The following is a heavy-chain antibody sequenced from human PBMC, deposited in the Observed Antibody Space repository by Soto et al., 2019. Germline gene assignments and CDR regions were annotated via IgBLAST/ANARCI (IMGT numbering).Heavy chain of an antibody. V-gene: IGHV1-18*01. CDR2: ISAYNGNT. Sequence: ASVKVSCKASGYTFTSYGISWVRQAPGQGLEWMGWISAYNGNTNYAQKLQGRVTMTTDTSTSTAYMELRSLRSDGTAVYYCARKTVAGEYYYYGMDVWGQGTTVTV. D-gene: IGHD6-19*01. CDR3: ARKTVAGEYYYYGMDV. CDR1: GYTFTSYG. J-gene: IGHJ6*02.